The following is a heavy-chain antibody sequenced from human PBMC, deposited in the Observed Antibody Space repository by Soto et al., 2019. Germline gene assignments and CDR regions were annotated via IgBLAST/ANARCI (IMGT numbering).Heavy chain of an antibody. CDR2: ISAYNGNT. V-gene: IGHV1-18*04. CDR3: ARDSEGGGYYYYYYGMDV. CDR1: GYTFNSYG. Sequence: ASVKVSCKASGYTFNSYGISWVRQAPGQGLEWMGWISAYNGNTNYVQKFQGRVTMTTEKSTSTACMELRSLRSDDTAVYYCARDSEGGGYYYYYYGMDVWGQGTTVTVSS. J-gene: IGHJ6*02. D-gene: IGHD2-15*01.